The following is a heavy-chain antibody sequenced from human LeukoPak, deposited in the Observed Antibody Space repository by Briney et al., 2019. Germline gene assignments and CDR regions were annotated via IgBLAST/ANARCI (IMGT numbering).Heavy chain of an antibody. CDR1: GGSISSYY. Sequence: SETLSLTCTVSGGSISSYYWSWIRQPPGKGLEWIGYIYYSGSTNYNPSLKSRVTISVDTSKNQFSLKLSSVTTADAAVYYCARYQRVAAPFDYWGQGTLVPVSS. CDR2: IYYSGST. D-gene: IGHD2-15*01. J-gene: IGHJ4*02. CDR3: ARYQRVAAPFDY. V-gene: IGHV4-59*08.